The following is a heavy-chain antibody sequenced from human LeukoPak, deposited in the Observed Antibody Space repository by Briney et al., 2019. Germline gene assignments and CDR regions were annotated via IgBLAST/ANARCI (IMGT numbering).Heavy chain of an antibody. CDR3: ARGLWRHDLWSGPSSGWFDP. V-gene: IGHV4-34*01. CDR2: INHSGST. Sequence: SETLSLTCAVYGGSFSGYYWSWIRQPPGKGLEWIGEINHSGSTNYNPSLKSRVTISVDTSKNQFSLKLSSVTAADTAVYYCARGLWRHDLWSGPSSGWFDPWGQGTLVTVSS. D-gene: IGHD3-3*01. J-gene: IGHJ5*02. CDR1: GGSFSGYY.